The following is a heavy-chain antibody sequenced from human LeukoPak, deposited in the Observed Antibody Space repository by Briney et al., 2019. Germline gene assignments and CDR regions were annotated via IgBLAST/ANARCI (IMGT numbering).Heavy chain of an antibody. CDR3: AKVMDGQQLVLGYFDY. J-gene: IGHJ4*02. CDR2: TSGSGGST. V-gene: IGHV3-23*01. Sequence: GGSLRLSCAASGFTFSSYAMSWVRQAPGKGLEWVSATSGSGGSTYYADPVKGRFTISRDNSKTTLYLQMNSLRAEDTAVYYCAKVMDGQQLVLGYFDYWGQGTLVTVSS. D-gene: IGHD6-13*01. CDR1: GFTFSSYA.